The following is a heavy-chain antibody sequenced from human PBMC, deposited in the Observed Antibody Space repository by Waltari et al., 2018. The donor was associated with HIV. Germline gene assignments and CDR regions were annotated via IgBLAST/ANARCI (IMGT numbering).Heavy chain of an antibody. J-gene: IGHJ3*01. V-gene: IGHV5-51*01. CDR3: ARVSRRGTWRGGFEV. Sequence: EVQLVQSEAEVKKPGESLKISCKGSGYSFSSYHIGWVRQKAGKGLEWMGVIYPGDSKTSYGPSFQGQVTISVDKSISTAYLQWSSLKASDTAIFYCARVSRRGTWRGGFEVWGQGTMVTVSS. CDR1: GYSFSSYH. D-gene: IGHD3-16*01. CDR2: IYPGDSKT.